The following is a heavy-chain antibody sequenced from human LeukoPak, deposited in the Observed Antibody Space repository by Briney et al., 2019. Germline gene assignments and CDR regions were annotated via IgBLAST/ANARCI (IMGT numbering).Heavy chain of an antibody. V-gene: IGHV4-61*08. CDR1: GGSISS. CDR2: IYFSGST. CDR3: ASSSLRGSDAFDI. D-gene: IGHD3-16*01. Sequence: PSETLSLTCTVSGGSISSFYWSWFYWSWIRQPRGKGLEWIGYIYFSGSTNYNPSLKSRVTISVDTSKNQFSLKLSSVTAADTAVYYCASSSLRGSDAFDIWGQGTMVTVSS. J-gene: IGHJ3*02.